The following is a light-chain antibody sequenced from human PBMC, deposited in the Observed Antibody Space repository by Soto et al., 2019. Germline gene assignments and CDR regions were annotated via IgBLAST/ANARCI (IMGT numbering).Light chain of an antibody. CDR1: SSNIGSGYN. CDR2: DDD. Sequence: QSVLTQPPSVSGAPGQRVTISCTGSSSNIGSGYNVHWYQQLPGTAPKLLIYDDDKRPSGIPDRFSGSKSGTSATLGITGFQTGDQADYHCGSWDSSLSAYVFATATKVT. J-gene: IGLJ1*01. V-gene: IGLV1-51*01. CDR3: GSWDSSLSAYV.